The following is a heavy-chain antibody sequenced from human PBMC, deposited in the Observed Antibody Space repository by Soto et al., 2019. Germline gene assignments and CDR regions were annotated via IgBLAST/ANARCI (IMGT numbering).Heavy chain of an antibody. V-gene: IGHV4-59*01. CDR3: AREWYGMDV. Sequence: PLETLSLTCTVSGGSISSYYWSWIRQPPGKGLEWIGYIYYSGSTNYNPSLKSRVTISVDTSKNQFSLKLSSVTAADTAVYYCAREWYGMDVWGQGTTVTVSS. CDR2: IYYSGST. CDR1: GGSISSYY. J-gene: IGHJ6*02.